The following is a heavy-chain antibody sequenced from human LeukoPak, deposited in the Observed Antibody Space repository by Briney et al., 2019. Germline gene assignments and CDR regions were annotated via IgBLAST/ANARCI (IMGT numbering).Heavy chain of an antibody. D-gene: IGHD6-19*01. CDR3: AKLAGTGGFDY. CDR1: GFTFSSYS. Sequence: GGSLRLSCAASGFTFSSYSMNWVRQAPGKGLEWVSSISSSSSYIYYADSVKGRFTISRDNAKNSLYLQMNSPRAEDTALYYCAKLAGTGGFDYWGQGTLVTVSS. V-gene: IGHV3-21*04. J-gene: IGHJ4*02. CDR2: ISSSSSYI.